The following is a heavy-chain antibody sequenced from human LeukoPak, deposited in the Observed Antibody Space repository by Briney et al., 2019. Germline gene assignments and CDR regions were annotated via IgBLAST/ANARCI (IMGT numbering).Heavy chain of an antibody. J-gene: IGHJ3*02. CDR2: ISWDGGST. D-gene: IGHD2-15*01. CDR3: AKDIKGGYGVVHDAFDI. V-gene: IGHV3-43*01. CDR1: GFTFDDYT. Sequence: GGSLRLSCTASGFTFDDYTMHWVRQAPGKGLEWVSLISWDGGSTYYADSVKGRFTISRDNSKNSLYLQMNSPRTEDTALYYCAKDIKGGYGVVHDAFDIWGQGTMVTVSS.